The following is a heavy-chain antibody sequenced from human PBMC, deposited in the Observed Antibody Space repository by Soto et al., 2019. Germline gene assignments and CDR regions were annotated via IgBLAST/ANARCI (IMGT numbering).Heavy chain of an antibody. CDR3: ARHSRDTDAFDI. V-gene: IGHV4-59*01. J-gene: IGHJ3*02. CDR1: GGSISSYY. Sequence: QVQLQESGPGLVKPSETLSLTCTVSGGSISSYYWSWIRQPPGKGLEWIGYIYYSGSTNYNPSLTRRFTISVDTSKNQFSLKLSSVTAADTAVYYCARHSRDTDAFDIWGQGTMVTVSS. CDR2: IYYSGST.